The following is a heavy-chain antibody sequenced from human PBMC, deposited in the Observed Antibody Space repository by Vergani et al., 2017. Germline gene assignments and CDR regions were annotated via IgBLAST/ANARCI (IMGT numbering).Heavy chain of an antibody. CDR2: ISSSGSTI. Sequence: QVQLVESGGGLVKHGGSLRLSCAASGFTFSDYYMSWIRQAPGKGLEWVSYISSSGSTIYYADSVKRRFTISRDNAKKSLYLQMNSLRADDTAVYYCARLYYYGSGPDYWGQGTLVTVSS. CDR1: GFTFSDYY. J-gene: IGHJ4*02. CDR3: ARLYYYGSGPDY. V-gene: IGHV3-11*01. D-gene: IGHD3-10*01.